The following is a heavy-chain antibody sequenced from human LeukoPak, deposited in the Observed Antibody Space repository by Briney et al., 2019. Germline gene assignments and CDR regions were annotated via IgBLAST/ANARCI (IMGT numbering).Heavy chain of an antibody. CDR2: IYYSGST. CDR3: ARDRGPAYNWFDP. CDR1: GGSISSYY. Sequence: SETLSLTCTVSGGSISSYYWSWIRQPPGKGLEWIGYIYYSGSTNYNPSLKSRVTISVDTSKNQFSLKLSSVTAADTAVYYCARDRGPAYNWFDPWGQGTLVTVSS. D-gene: IGHD1-26*01. V-gene: IGHV4-59*01. J-gene: IGHJ5*02.